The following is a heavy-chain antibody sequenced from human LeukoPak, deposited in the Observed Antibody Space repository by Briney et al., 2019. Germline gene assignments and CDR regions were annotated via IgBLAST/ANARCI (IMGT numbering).Heavy chain of an antibody. CDR2: IHPKSGDT. CDR1: GYTFTDHY. D-gene: IGHD7-27*01. V-gene: IGHV1-2*02. J-gene: IGHJ4*02. CDR3: ARDHNWGPGY. Sequence: ASVKVSCKTSGYTFTDHYFHWLRQAPGQGLEWMGWIHPKSGDTNYAERFQGRVSLTRDTSISTAYMELGSLRSDDTAVYYCARDHNWGPGYWGQGTLVSVSS.